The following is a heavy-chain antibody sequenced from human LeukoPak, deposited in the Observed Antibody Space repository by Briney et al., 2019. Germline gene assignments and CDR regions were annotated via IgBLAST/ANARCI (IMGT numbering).Heavy chain of an antibody. CDR1: GYTFTSYG. Sequence: ASVKVSCKASGYTFTSYGISWVRQAPGQGLEWMGRIIPILGIANYAQKFQGRVTITADKSTSTAYMELSSLRSEDTAVYYCARGGISGVTAGDDYWGQGTLVTVSS. CDR3: ARGGISGVTAGDDY. V-gene: IGHV1-69*04. J-gene: IGHJ4*02. CDR2: IIPILGIA. D-gene: IGHD2-21*02.